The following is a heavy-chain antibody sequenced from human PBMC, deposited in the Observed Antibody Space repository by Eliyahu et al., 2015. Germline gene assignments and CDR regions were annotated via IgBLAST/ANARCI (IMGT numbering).Heavy chain of an antibody. CDR2: ISYDGSNK. CDR3: ARDSGGIVGATFWFDP. D-gene: IGHD1-26*01. CDR1: GFTFSSYA. Sequence: QVQLVESGGGVVQPGRSLRLSCAASGFTFSSYAMPWVRQAPGKGLEWVGVISYDGSNKYYADSVKGRFTISRDNSKNTLYLQMNSLRAEDTAVYYCARDSGGIVGATFWFDPWGQGTLVTVSS. V-gene: IGHV3-30-3*01. J-gene: IGHJ5*02.